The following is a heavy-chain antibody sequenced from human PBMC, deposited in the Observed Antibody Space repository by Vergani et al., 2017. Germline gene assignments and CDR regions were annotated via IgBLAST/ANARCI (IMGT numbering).Heavy chain of an antibody. D-gene: IGHD1-1*01. Sequence: QVQLVESGGGVVQPGRSLRLSCAASGFTFSSYAMHWVRQAPGKGLEWVAVISYDGSNKYYADSVKGRFTISRDHSKNTLYLQMNSLRAEDTAVYYCARDGSGTLTTYYYYYYMDVWGKGTTVTVSS. V-gene: IGHV3-30-3*01. CDR2: ISYDGSNK. CDR3: ARDGSGTLTTYYYYYYMDV. CDR1: GFTFSSYA. J-gene: IGHJ6*03.